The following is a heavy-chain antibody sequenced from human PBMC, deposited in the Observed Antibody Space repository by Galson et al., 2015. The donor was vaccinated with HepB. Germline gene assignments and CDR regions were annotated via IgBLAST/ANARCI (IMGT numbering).Heavy chain of an antibody. J-gene: IGHJ3*02. CDR3: ARDIQWLVLPNVDAFDI. Sequence: SLRLSCAASGFTFSSYWMSWVRQAPGKGLEWVANIKQDGSEKYYVDSVKGRFTISRDNAKNSLYLQMNSLRAEDTAVYYCARDIQWLVLPNVDAFDIWGQGTMVTVSS. CDR1: GFTFSSYW. CDR2: IKQDGSEK. D-gene: IGHD6-19*01. V-gene: IGHV3-7*03.